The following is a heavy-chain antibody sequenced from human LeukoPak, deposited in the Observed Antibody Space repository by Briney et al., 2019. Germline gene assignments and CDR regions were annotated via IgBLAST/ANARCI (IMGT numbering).Heavy chain of an antibody. V-gene: IGHV1-2*02. CDR2: INPHSGGT. Sequence: GASVKVSCKASGYTFTGYFIHWVRQAPGQGLEWMGWINPHSGGTNHSQKFQGRVTMTRDTSISAAYMELSRLRSDDTAVYYCARDAIAAAGTQLPYYYYYMDVWGKGTTVTISS. CDR1: GYTFTGYF. CDR3: ARDAIAAAGTQLPYYYYYMDV. J-gene: IGHJ6*03. D-gene: IGHD6-13*01.